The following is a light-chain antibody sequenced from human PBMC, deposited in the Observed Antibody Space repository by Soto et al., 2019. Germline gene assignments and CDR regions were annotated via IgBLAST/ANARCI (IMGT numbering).Light chain of an antibody. CDR2: GAS. J-gene: IGKJ1*01. Sequence: EIVLTQSPATLSLSPGERATLSCRASQSVSSYLAWYQQKPGQAPRLLIYGASNRATGIPARFSGSGSGTDFTLTISSLEPEDFAVYYCQQRSNCPWTFGQGTKVDIK. CDR1: QSVSSY. CDR3: QQRSNCPWT. V-gene: IGKV3-11*01.